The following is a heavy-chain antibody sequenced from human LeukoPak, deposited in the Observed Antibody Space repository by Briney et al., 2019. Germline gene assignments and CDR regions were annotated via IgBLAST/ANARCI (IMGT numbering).Heavy chain of an antibody. D-gene: IGHD1-26*01. J-gene: IGHJ4*02. Sequence: ASVKVSCKASGGTFSSYAISWVRQAPGQGLEWMGWISAYNGNTNYAQKLQGRVTMTTDTSTSTAYMELRSLRSDDTAVYYCARDQVGATGDYWGQGTLVTVSS. CDR3: ARDQVGATGDY. CDR2: ISAYNGNT. V-gene: IGHV1-18*01. CDR1: GGTFSSYA.